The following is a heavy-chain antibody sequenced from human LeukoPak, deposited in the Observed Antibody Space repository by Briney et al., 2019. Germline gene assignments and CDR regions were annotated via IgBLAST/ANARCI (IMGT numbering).Heavy chain of an antibody. CDR3: ARLRLRVLMFDY. J-gene: IGHJ4*02. CDR2: IYYSGST. V-gene: IGHV4-39*01. Sequence: SETLSLTCTVSGGSISSSSYYWGWIRQPPGKGLEWIGSIYYSGSTYYNPSLKSRVTISVDTSKNQSSLKLSSVTAADTAVYYCARLRLRVLMFDYWGQGTLVTVSS. D-gene: IGHD5-12*01. CDR1: GGSISSSSYY.